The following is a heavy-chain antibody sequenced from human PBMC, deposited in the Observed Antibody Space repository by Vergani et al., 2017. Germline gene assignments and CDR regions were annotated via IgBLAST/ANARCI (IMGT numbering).Heavy chain of an antibody. Sequence: EVQLVESGGGLVKPGGSLRLSCAASGFTFSSYSMNWVRQAPGKGLEWVSSISSSSSYIYYADSVKGRFTISRDNAKNSLYLQMNSMGAEDTAVYYCARAHWDIVVVPAATGLDYWGQGTLVTVSS. CDR2: ISSSSSYI. CDR1: GFTFSSYS. J-gene: IGHJ4*02. V-gene: IGHV3-21*01. D-gene: IGHD2-2*01. CDR3: ARAHWDIVVVPAATGLDY.